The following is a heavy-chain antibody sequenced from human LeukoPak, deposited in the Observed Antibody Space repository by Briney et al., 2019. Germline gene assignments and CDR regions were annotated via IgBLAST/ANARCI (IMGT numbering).Heavy chain of an antibody. CDR1: GYTFTSYD. CDR3: ARDGDPWSGYFYSYYYMDV. D-gene: IGHD3-3*01. CDR2: ITPYNGNT. V-gene: IGHV1-18*01. J-gene: IGHJ6*03. Sequence: ASVKVSCKASGYTFTSYDINWVRQATGQGLEWMGWITPYNGNTKYAQNVKGRVTMTTDTSTSTAYMELRSLRSDDTAVYYCARDGDPWSGYFYSYYYMDVWGKGTTVTVSS.